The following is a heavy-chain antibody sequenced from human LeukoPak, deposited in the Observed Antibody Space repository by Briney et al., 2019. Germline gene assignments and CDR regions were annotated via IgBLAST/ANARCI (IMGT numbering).Heavy chain of an antibody. D-gene: IGHD3-10*01. CDR3: ARQLLWFGDLLYWFDP. CDR1: GGSISSSSYY. V-gene: IGHV4-39*07. Sequence: SETLSLTCTVSGGSISSSSYYWGWIRQPPGKRPEWIGSIYSSGSTYYNPSLKSRVAISVDTSKNQFSLKLNSVTAADTAVYYCARQLLWFGDLLYWFDPWGQGTLVTVYS. J-gene: IGHJ5*02. CDR2: IYSSGST.